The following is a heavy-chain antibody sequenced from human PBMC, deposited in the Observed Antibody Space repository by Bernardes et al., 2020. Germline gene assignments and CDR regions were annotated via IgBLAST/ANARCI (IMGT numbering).Heavy chain of an antibody. V-gene: IGHV3-9*01. CDR2: ISWHSGNR. CDR1: GFTFDNYA. D-gene: IGHD6-13*01. CDR3: TKDRGGSWYGYYYGMDV. Sequence: GVSLRLSCAGSGFTFDNYAMHWVRPAPGKGLEWVSGISWHSGNRGYADSVKGRFTISSDNAKNSLDLQMNSLQREDTALYFCTKDRGGSWYGYYYGMDVWGQGTAVTVSS. J-gene: IGHJ6*02.